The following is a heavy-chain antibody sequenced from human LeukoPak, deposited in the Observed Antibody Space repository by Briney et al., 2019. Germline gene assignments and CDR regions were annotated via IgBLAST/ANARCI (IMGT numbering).Heavy chain of an antibody. CDR1: GFTFSTYD. CDR3: ARAPTTLPGTADS. D-gene: IGHD6-13*01. Sequence: GGSLRLSCAGSGFTFSTYDMHWVRQAPGKGLEWVSAIGITGDTYYPASVTGRFTVSRNNAKNSLYLQMSGLPAGDTAVYYCARAPTTLPGTADSWGQGTLVTVS. V-gene: IGHV3-13*04. J-gene: IGHJ4*02. CDR2: IGITGDT.